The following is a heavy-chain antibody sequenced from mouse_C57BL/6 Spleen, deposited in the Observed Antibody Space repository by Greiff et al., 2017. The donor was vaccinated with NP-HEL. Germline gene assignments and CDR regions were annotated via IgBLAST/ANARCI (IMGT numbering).Heavy chain of an antibody. V-gene: IGHV5-4*01. CDR3: ARATTHDHYPYFDY. CDR1: GFTFSSYA. Sequence: EVQVVESGGGLVKPGGSLKLSCAASGFTFSSYAMSWVRQTPEKRLEWVATISGGGSYTYSPHNVKGTFTFSVDKAKNNLYVQMSHLKSEDTAFYYCARATTHDHYPYFDYWGQGTTLTVSA. D-gene: IGHD5-5*01. J-gene: IGHJ2*01. CDR2: ISGGGSYT.